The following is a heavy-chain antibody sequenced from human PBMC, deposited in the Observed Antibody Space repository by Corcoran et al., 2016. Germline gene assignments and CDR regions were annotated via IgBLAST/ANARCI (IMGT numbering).Heavy chain of an antibody. D-gene: IGHD3-3*01. CDR3: AGDRRYDFWSGYFDYYYGMDV. CDR1: GYTFTSYY. J-gene: IGHJ6*02. Sequence: QVQLVQSGAEVKKPGASVKVSCKASGYTFTSYYMHWVRQAPGQGLEWMGIINPSGGSTSYAQKFQGRVTMTRDTSTSTVYMELSSLRSEDTAVYYCAGDRRYDFWSGYFDYYYGMDVWGQGTTVTVSS. CDR2: INPSGGST. V-gene: IGHV1-46*01.